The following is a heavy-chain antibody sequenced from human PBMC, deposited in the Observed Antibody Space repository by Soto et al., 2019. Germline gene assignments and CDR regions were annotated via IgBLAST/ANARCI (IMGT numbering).Heavy chain of an antibody. CDR2: IYYSGST. CDR3: ARVSAAGARYNWFDP. V-gene: IGHV4-31*03. CDR1: GGSISSGGYY. Sequence: SETLSLTCTVSGGSISSGGYYWSWIRHHPGKGLEWIGYIYYSGSTYYNPSLKSRVTISVDTSKNQFSLKLSSVTAADTAVYYCARVSAAGARYNWFDPWGQGTLVTVSS. D-gene: IGHD6-13*01. J-gene: IGHJ5*02.